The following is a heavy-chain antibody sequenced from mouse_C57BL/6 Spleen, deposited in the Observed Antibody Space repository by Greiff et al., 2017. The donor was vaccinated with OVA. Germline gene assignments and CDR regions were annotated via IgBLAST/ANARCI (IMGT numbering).Heavy chain of an antibody. CDR2: IDPEDGDT. D-gene: IGHD1-1*01. Sequence: VQLQQSGAELVRPGASVKLSCTASGFNIKDYYMHWVKQRPEQGLEWIGRIDPEDGDTEYAPKFQGKATMTADTSSNTAYLQLSSLTSEDTAVYYCTNPLPDYYGSSYPFAYWGQGTLVTVSA. V-gene: IGHV14-1*01. CDR3: TNPLPDYYGSSYPFAY. CDR1: GFNIKDYY. J-gene: IGHJ3*01.